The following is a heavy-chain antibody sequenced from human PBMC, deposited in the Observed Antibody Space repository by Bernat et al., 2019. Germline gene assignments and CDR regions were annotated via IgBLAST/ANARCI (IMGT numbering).Heavy chain of an antibody. CDR3: ACRRLGHWYFDL. CDR1: GFSLSTSGVG. V-gene: IGHV2-5*02. J-gene: IGHJ2*01. Sequence: QITLKESGPTLVKPTQTLTLTCTFSGFSLSTSGVGVGWIRQPPGKALEWLALIYWDDDKRYSPSLKSRLTITKDTTKNQVVLTMTNMDPVDNATSYCACRRLGHWYFDLWGRGTLVTVSS. CDR2: IYWDDDK. D-gene: IGHD3-16*01.